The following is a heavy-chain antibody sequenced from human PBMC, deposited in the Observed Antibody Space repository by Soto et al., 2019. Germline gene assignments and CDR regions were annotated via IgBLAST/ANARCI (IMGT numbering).Heavy chain of an antibody. J-gene: IGHJ6*02. CDR1: GGTFSSYA. V-gene: IGHV1-69*12. Sequence: QVQLVQSGAEVKKPGSSVKVSCKASGGTFSSYAISWVRQAPGQGLEWMGGIIPIFGTANYAQKFQGRVTITADESTSSAYMELSSLRSEDTAVYYCARGGRDGYKTHFHYHYGMDVWGQGTTVTVSS. CDR2: IIPIFGTA. D-gene: IGHD5-12*01. CDR3: ARGGRDGYKTHFHYHYGMDV.